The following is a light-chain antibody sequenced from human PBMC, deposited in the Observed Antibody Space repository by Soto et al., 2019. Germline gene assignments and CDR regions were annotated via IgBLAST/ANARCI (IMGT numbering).Light chain of an antibody. CDR2: EVS. CDR3: CSYAGSSTLV. Sequence: QSALTQPASVSGSPGQSITISCTGTSSDVGSYNLVSWYQQHPGKAPKLMIYEVSKRPSGVSNRFSGSKSGNTASLTISGLQAEDEAVYYCCSYAGSSTLVFGTGTKLTVL. CDR1: SSDVGSYNL. V-gene: IGLV2-23*02. J-gene: IGLJ1*01.